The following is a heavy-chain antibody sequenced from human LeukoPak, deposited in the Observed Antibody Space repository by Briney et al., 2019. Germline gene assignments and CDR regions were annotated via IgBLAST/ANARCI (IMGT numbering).Heavy chain of an antibody. J-gene: IGHJ4*02. V-gene: IGHV1-18*04. CDR3: ARDQYDFVWGSYRPYFDY. CDR2: ISPYTGNT. Sequence: ASVKVSCKASGYTFTSYGISWVRQAPGQGLEWMGSISPYTGNTKYAERLQDRVIMTTDTSTRTAYMELRSLRSDDTAVFYCARDQYDFVWGSYRPYFDYWGQGTLVTVSS. CDR1: GYTFTSYG. D-gene: IGHD3-16*02.